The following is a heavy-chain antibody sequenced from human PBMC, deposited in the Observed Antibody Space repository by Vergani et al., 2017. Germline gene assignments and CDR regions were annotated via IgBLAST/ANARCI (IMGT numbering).Heavy chain of an antibody. CDR3: ARIRTYDSQGWFDP. J-gene: IGHJ5*02. CDR1: GGSISSYY. D-gene: IGHD5-12*01. Sequence: QVQLQESGPGLVKPSETLSLTCTVSGGSISSYYWSWIRQPAGKGLEWIGRIYTSGSTNYNPSLKSRVTISVDTSKNQFSLKLSSVTAADTAVYYCARIRTYDSQGWFDPWGQGTLVTVSS. V-gene: IGHV4-4*07. CDR2: IYTSGST.